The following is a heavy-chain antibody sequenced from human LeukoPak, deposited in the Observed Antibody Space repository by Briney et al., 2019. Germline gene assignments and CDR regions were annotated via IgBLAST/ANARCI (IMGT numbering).Heavy chain of an antibody. CDR3: ARLGYYYDSSGYFDY. Sequence: PGGSLRLSCAASGFTFDDYGMSWVRQAPGKGLELVSGINWNGGSTGYADSVKGRFTISRDNAKNSLYLQMNSLRAEGTALYYCARLGYYYDSSGYFDYWGQGTLVTVSS. D-gene: IGHD3-22*01. V-gene: IGHV3-20*04. J-gene: IGHJ4*02. CDR1: GFTFDDYG. CDR2: INWNGGST.